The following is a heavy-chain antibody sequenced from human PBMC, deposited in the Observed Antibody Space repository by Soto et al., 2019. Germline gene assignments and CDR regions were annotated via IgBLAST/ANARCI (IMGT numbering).Heavy chain of an antibody. D-gene: IGHD5-12*01. V-gene: IGHV4-34*01. CDR3: ARGDSGYDD. CDR2: INHSGST. CDR1: GGSFSGYY. Sequence: SETLSLTCAVYGGSFSGYYWSWIRQPPGKGLEWIGEINHSGSTNYNPSLKSRVTILVDTSKNHFSRKLSSVTAADTAVYYCARGDSGYDDWGQGTLVTVSS. J-gene: IGHJ4*02.